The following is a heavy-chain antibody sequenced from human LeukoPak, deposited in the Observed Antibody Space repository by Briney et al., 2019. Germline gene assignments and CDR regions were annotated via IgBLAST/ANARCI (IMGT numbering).Heavy chain of an antibody. CDR3: ARDVVTPLSRIY. V-gene: IGHV3-66*01. CDR1: GFTVSSNY. D-gene: IGHD6-6*01. CDR2: IYSGGST. J-gene: IGHJ4*02. Sequence: GGSLRLSCAASGFTVSSNYMSCVRQAPGKGLEWVSVIYSGGSTYYADSVKGRFTISRDNSKNTLYLQMNSLRAEDTAVYYCARDVVTPLSRIYWGQGTLVTVSS.